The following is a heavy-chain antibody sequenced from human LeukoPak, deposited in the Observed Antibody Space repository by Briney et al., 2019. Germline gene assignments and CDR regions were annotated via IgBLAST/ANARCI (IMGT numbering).Heavy chain of an antibody. CDR2: ISGSGGST. V-gene: IGHV3-23*01. D-gene: IGHD3-22*01. J-gene: IGHJ4*02. CDR1: RFTFSTYG. CDR3: AKDARITMIVVVRGARPYYFDY. Sequence: GGSLRLSCAASRFTFSTYGMNWVRQTPGKGLEWVSAISGSGGSTYYADSVKGRFTISRDNSKNTLYLQMNSLRAEDTAVYYCAKDARITMIVVVRGARPYYFDYWGQGTLVTVSS.